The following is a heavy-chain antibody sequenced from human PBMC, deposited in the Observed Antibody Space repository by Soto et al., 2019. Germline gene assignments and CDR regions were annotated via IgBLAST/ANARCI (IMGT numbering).Heavy chain of an antibody. CDR1: GGSISSYY. D-gene: IGHD2-15*01. Sequence: SETLSLTCTVSGGSISSYYWSWIRQPPGRGLEWIGYIYYSGSTNYNPSLKSRVTISVDTSKNQFSLKLSSVTAADTAVYYCARAYCSGGSCYSDYWGQGTLVTVSS. V-gene: IGHV4-59*01. CDR3: ARAYCSGGSCYSDY. CDR2: IYYSGST. J-gene: IGHJ4*02.